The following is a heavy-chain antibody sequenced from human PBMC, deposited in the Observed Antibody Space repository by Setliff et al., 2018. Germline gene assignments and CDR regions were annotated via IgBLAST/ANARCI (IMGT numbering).Heavy chain of an antibody. Sequence: SETLSLTCAVYGGSFSGYYWSWIRQPPGKGLEWIGEINHSGSTNYNPSLKSRVTISTDTSKNQFSLTLTSVTAADTAVYYCARDPAASSNWFDSWGQGTLVTVSS. J-gene: IGHJ5*01. V-gene: IGHV4-34*01. CDR1: GGSFSGYY. CDR3: ARDPAASSNWFDS. CDR2: INHSGST. D-gene: IGHD6-13*01.